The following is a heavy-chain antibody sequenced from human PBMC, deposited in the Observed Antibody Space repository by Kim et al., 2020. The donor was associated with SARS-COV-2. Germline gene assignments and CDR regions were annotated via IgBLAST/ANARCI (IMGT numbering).Heavy chain of an antibody. D-gene: IGHD3-10*01. CDR1: GFTFSSYA. J-gene: IGHJ4*02. CDR2: ISYDGSNK. Sequence: GGSLRLSCAASGFTFSSYAMHWVRQAPGKGLEWVAVISYDGSNKYYADSVKGRFTISRDNSKNTLYLQMNSLRAEDTAVYYCSREPTLLWFGELLSFSGNFDYGGQGTLVTVSS. CDR3: SREPTLLWFGELLSFSGNFDY. V-gene: IGHV3-30*04.